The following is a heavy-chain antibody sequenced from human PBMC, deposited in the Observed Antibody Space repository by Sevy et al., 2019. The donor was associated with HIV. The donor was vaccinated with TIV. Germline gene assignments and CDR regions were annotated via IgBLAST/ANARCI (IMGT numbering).Heavy chain of an antibody. CDR2: SSNDGATT. CDR3: ASLEDYSFPLDF. CDR1: GFTFSTYA. Sequence: GGSLRLSCAASGFTFSTYAMNWVRQAPGKGLEWVSSSSNDGATTYYTDSVKDRFTISRDNSKNKVYLQMNSLRTEDTAVYYCASLEDYSFPLDFWGQGTLVTVSS. J-gene: IGHJ4*02. V-gene: IGHV3-23*01. D-gene: IGHD2-15*01.